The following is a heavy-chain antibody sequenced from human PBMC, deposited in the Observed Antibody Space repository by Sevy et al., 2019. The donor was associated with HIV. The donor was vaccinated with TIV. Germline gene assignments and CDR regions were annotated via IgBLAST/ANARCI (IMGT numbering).Heavy chain of an antibody. D-gene: IGHD1-7*01. CDR3: AKDMSRGGTGTGLDY. V-gene: IGHV3-9*01. Sequence: GGSLRLSCAASGFTFDTYAMHWVRQAPGKGLEWVSGINWIGAATGYADSVRGRFTISRDNAKNSLFLHMSSLRPEDTAFYYWAKDMSRGGTGTGLDYWGQGTLVTVSS. CDR1: GFTFDTYA. J-gene: IGHJ4*02. CDR2: INWIGAAT.